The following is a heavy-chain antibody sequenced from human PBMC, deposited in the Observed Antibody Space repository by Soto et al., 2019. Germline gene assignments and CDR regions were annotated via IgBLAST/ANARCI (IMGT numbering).Heavy chain of an antibody. Sequence: QVQLQESGPGLVKPSETLSLTCTVSGGSISSYYWSWIRQPPGKGLEWIGYIYYSGSTNYNPSLXSXVXIXXDTSKNQLSLKLSSVTAADTAVYYCARGWWPSFDYWGQGTLVTVSS. CDR2: IYYSGST. J-gene: IGHJ4*02. CDR3: ARGWWPSFDY. D-gene: IGHD2-15*01. V-gene: IGHV4-59*01. CDR1: GGSISSYY.